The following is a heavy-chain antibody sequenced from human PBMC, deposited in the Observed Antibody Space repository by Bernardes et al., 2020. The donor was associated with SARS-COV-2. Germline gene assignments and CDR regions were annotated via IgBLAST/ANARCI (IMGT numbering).Heavy chain of an antibody. CDR3: ALTTYYYDTSGYLY. Sequence: GGSFRLPRVATRFTVSSNNMSWVRQAPGKGLVWASVPYSGGSTYYVDPVKGRFTISRHNSKNPLYLQMNSLRAEDTAVYYCALTTYYYDTSGYLYWGQGTQVTVSS. D-gene: IGHD3-22*01. CDR1: RFTVSSNN. V-gene: IGHV3-53*04. J-gene: IGHJ4*02. CDR2: PYSGGST.